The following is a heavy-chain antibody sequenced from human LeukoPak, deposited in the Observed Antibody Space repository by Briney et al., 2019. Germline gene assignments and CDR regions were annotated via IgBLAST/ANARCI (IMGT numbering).Heavy chain of an antibody. Sequence: SETLSLTCTVSGGSISSSSYYWGWIRQPPGKGLEWIGSTYYSGSTYYNPSLKSRVTISVDTSKNQFSLKLSSVTAADTAVYYCARDWGSSGWYGTFDYWGQGTLVTVSS. V-gene: IGHV4-39*07. D-gene: IGHD6-19*01. CDR1: GGSISSSSYY. CDR3: ARDWGSSGWYGTFDY. J-gene: IGHJ4*02. CDR2: TYYSGST.